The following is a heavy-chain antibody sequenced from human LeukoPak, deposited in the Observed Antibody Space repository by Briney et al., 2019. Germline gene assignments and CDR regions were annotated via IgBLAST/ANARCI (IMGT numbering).Heavy chain of an antibody. CDR2: IYYSGST. J-gene: IGHJ4*02. V-gene: IGHV4-39*01. CDR3: ARHPTYYYDSSGYRDY. Sequence: SETLSLTCTVSGGPISSSSYYWGWIRQPPGKGLEWIGSIYYSGSTYYNPSLKSRVTISVDTSKNQFSLKLSSVTAADTAVYYCARHPTYYYDSSGYRDYWGQGTLVTVSS. CDR1: GGPISSSSYY. D-gene: IGHD3-22*01.